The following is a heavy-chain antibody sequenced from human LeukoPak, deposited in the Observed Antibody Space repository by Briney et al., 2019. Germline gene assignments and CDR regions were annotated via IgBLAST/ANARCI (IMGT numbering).Heavy chain of an antibody. CDR2: ISYDGSDK. CDR3: AKDLAWNYCIDY. Sequence: GGSLRLSCAASGFTFSSFGIHWVRQAPGKGLEWVALISYDGSDKFYADSVKGRVTISRDNSKNTLYLQMNSLRPEVTAVYYCAKDLAWNYCIDYWGQGTLVTVSS. J-gene: IGHJ4*02. D-gene: IGHD1-7*01. CDR1: GFTFSSFG. V-gene: IGHV3-30*18.